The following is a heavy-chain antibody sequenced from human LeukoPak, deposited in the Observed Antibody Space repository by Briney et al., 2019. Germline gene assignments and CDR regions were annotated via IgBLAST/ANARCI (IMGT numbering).Heavy chain of an antibody. Sequence: PGGSLRLSCAASGFTFSSYGMSWVRQAPGKGLEWVSAISGSGGSTYYADSVKGRFTISRDNSKNTLYLQMNSLRAEDTAVYYCARVRTPPHYYMDVWGKGTTVTTSS. V-gene: IGHV3-23*01. D-gene: IGHD3-10*01. CDR1: GFTFSSYG. CDR2: ISGSGGST. CDR3: ARVRTPPHYYMDV. J-gene: IGHJ6*03.